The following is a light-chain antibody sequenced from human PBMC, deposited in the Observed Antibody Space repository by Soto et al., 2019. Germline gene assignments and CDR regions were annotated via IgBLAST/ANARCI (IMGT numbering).Light chain of an antibody. CDR1: QSVSSCY. V-gene: IGKV3-20*01. Sequence: DIVLTQSPGTLSLYPGERVTLSCRASQSVSSCYLAWYQQKSGQAPRHLIYGASSRDTGIPHRFSSSGSGTDFTLTISRLEPEDFAVYYCQQYGSSPPRTFGQGTKGEIK. J-gene: IGKJ1*01. CDR2: GAS. CDR3: QQYGSSPPRT.